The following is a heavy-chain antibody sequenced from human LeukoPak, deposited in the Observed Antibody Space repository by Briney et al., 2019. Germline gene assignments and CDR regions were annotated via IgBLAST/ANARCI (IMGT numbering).Heavy chain of an antibody. CDR3: GRDPNGDYLGAFDF. CDR2: ITGAGGGT. J-gene: IGHJ3*01. V-gene: IGHV3-23*01. CDR1: GFTLSSFG. D-gene: IGHD2-21*02. Sequence: GGSLRLSCAASGFTLSSFGMTWVRLASGKRLEWVSSITGAGGGTLYADSVKGRVTISRDNSKNTLYLQMNSLRGEDTAIYYCGRDPNGDYLGAFDFWGTGTMVGVSS.